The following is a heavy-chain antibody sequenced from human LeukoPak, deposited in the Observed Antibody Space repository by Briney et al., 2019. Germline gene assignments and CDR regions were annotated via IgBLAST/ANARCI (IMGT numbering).Heavy chain of an antibody. Sequence: GRSLRLSCAASGFTFSSYAMHWVRQAPGKGLEWVAVISYDGSNKYYADSVKGRFTISRDNSKNTLYLQMNSLRAEDTAVYYCAKDGDFGSSSFDYWGQGTLVTVSS. D-gene: IGHD6-6*01. J-gene: IGHJ4*02. V-gene: IGHV3-30-3*01. CDR1: GFTFSSYA. CDR3: AKDGDFGSSSFDY. CDR2: ISYDGSNK.